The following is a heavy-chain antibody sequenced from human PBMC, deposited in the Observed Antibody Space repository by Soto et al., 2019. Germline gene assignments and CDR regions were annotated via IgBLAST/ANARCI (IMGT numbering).Heavy chain of an antibody. CDR1: GGTFSSYT. CDR2: IIPILGIA. Sequence: ASVKVSCKASGGTFSSYTISWVRQAPGQGLEWMGRIIPILGIAIYAQKFQGRVTITADKSTSTAYMELSSLRSEDTAVYYCAREEGSVMVATFIDYWGQGTLVTVSS. V-gene: IGHV1-69*04. J-gene: IGHJ4*02. D-gene: IGHD5-12*01. CDR3: AREEGSVMVATFIDY.